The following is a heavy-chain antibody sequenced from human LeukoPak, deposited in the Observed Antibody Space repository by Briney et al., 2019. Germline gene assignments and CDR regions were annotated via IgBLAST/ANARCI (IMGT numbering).Heavy chain of an antibody. CDR2: IYSGGRT. CDR3: VGDRYYYDSSGSATSPY. J-gene: IGHJ4*02. Sequence: GGSLRPSCAASGFTVSDNYMSWVRQAPGTGLECHSVIYSGGRTNYTDPVKGRFTISRDNSKNTLYLQMNSLRAEDTAVYYCVGDRYYYDSSGSATSPYWGQGTLVTVSS. V-gene: IGHV3-53*01. CDR1: GFTVSDNY. D-gene: IGHD3-22*01.